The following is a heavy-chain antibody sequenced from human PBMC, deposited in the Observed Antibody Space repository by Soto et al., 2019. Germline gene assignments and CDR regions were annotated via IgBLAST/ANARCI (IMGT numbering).Heavy chain of an antibody. D-gene: IGHD3-16*01. Sequence: EVQLVESGGGLVEPGGSLRLSCAASGFTFTYAWLNWVRQAPGKGLEWVGRIKRHNNGGITDYAAPVKGRVTLSRDDSENTVSLQMNRLKIEDSGIYYCAAGLPPWGAYPFDYWGQGALVTVSS. V-gene: IGHV3-15*07. CDR1: GFTFTYAW. CDR3: AAGLPPWGAYPFDY. CDR2: IKRHNNGGIT. J-gene: IGHJ4*02.